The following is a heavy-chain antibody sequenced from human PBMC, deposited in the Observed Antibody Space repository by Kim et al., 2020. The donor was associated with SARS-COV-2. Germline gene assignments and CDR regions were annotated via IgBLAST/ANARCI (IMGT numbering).Heavy chain of an antibody. Sequence: SETLSLTCTVSGGSISSSSYYWGWIRQPPGKGLEWIGSIYYSGSTYYNPSLKSRVTISVDTSKNQFSLKLSSVTAADTAVYYCARAHRVTVVVPAPATGWFDPWGQGTLVTVSS. V-gene: IGHV4-39*07. CDR3: ARAHRVTVVVPAPATGWFDP. J-gene: IGHJ5*02. CDR2: IYYSGST. CDR1: GGSISSSSYY. D-gene: IGHD2-2*01.